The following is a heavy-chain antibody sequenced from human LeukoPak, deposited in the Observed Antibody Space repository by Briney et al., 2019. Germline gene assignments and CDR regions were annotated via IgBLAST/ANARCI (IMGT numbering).Heavy chain of an antibody. CDR1: GDSASSNSAA. CDR3: ARCLHYYGCLGYFDY. J-gene: IGHJ4*02. CDR2: TYYRSKWYN. Sequence: SQTLSLTCAISGDSASSNSAAWNWIRQSPSRGLEWLGRTYYRSKWYNDYAVSVKSRIIINPDTSKNQFSLQLNSVTPEDTAVYYCARCLHYYGCLGYFDYWGQGTLVTVSS. V-gene: IGHV6-1*01. D-gene: IGHD3-10*01.